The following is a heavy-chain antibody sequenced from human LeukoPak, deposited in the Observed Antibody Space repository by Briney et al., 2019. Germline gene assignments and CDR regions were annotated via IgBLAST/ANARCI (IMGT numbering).Heavy chain of an antibody. D-gene: IGHD3-22*01. Sequence: PGRSLRLSCAASGFTFSRYSMNWVRQAPGKGLEWVANIKQDGSEKYYVDSVKGRFTISRDNAKNSLYLQMNSLRAEDTAVYYCASDYYDSSGYYQKFDYWGQGTLVTVSS. CDR3: ASDYYDSSGYYQKFDY. CDR2: IKQDGSEK. CDR1: GFTFSRYS. J-gene: IGHJ4*02. V-gene: IGHV3-7*01.